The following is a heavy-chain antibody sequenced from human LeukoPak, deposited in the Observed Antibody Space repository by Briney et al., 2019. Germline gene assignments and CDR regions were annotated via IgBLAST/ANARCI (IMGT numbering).Heavy chain of an antibody. CDR1: GGSISSSSYY. J-gene: IGHJ4*02. CDR3: ARDLSSSSSHFDY. D-gene: IGHD6-6*01. V-gene: IGHV4-39*07. CDR2: IYHSGST. Sequence: PSETLSLTCTVSGGSISSSSYYWGWIRQPPGKGLEWIGSIYHSGSTNYNPSLKSRVTISVDKSKNQFSLKLSSVTAADTAVYYCARDLSSSSSHFDYWGQGTLVTVSS.